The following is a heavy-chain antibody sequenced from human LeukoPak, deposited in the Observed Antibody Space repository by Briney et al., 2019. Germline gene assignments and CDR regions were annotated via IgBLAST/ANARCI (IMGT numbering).Heavy chain of an antibody. J-gene: IGHJ4*02. CDR1: GYTFTSYD. D-gene: IGHD2-2*01. CDR2: MNPNSGNT. V-gene: IGHV1-8*01. CDR3: ARDHFCSSTSCYRELGY. Sequence: ASVKVSCKASGYTFTSYDINWVRQATGQGLEWMGWMNPNSGNTGYAQKFQGRVTITRDTSASTAYMELSSLRSEDTAVYYCARDHFCSSTSCYRELGYWGQGTLVTVSS.